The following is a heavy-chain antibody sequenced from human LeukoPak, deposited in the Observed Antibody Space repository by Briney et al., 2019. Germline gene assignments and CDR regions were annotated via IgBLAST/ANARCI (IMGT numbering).Heavy chain of an antibody. D-gene: IGHD3-10*01. Sequence: GGSLRLSCAASGFTFSSHGMSWVRQAPGKGLEWVSAISGSGGSTYYADSVKGRFTISRDNSKNTLYLQMNSLRAEDTAVYYCAKSVVRGVIGYWGQGTLVTVSS. CDR2: ISGSGGST. V-gene: IGHV3-23*01. CDR3: AKSVVRGVIGY. J-gene: IGHJ4*02. CDR1: GFTFSSHG.